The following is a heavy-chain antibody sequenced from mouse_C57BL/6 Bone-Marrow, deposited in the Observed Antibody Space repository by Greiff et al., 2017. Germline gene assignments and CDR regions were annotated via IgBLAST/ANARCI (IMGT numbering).Heavy chain of an antibody. CDR3: AIDGYYRGYYAMDY. CDR1: GYTFTSYW. Sequence: QVQLQQPGAELVRPGTSVKLSCKASGYTFTSYWMHWVKQRPGQGLEWIGVIDPSDSYTNYNQKFKGKATLTVDTSSSTAYMQPSSLTSEDSAVYYCAIDGYYRGYYAMDYWGQGTSVTVSS. V-gene: IGHV1-59*01. CDR2: IDPSDSYT. J-gene: IGHJ4*01. D-gene: IGHD2-3*01.